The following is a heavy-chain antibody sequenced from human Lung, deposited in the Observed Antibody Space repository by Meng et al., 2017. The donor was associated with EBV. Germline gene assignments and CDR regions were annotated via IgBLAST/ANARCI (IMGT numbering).Heavy chain of an antibody. D-gene: IGHD3-16*01. CDR1: GFTVNSYY. J-gene: IGHJ5*02. V-gene: IGHV3-53*01. Sequence: EGQLVESGGGLIQPGGSRRLSCAASGFTVNSYYMSWVRQAPGKGLEWVSLIYTGGSTSYADSVRGRFTISRDIYKNTVYLQMNSLRVEDTAMYYCARGHGAWGQGTLVTVSS. CDR3: ARGHGA. CDR2: IYTGGST.